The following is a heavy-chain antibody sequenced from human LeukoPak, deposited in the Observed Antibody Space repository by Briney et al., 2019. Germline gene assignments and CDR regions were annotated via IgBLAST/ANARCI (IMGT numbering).Heavy chain of an antibody. J-gene: IGHJ4*02. CDR2: ISDSGGST. D-gene: IGHD6-13*01. CDR3: AKSTSSWYRD. CDR1: GFTFSSYA. V-gene: IGHV3-23*01. Sequence: GGSLRLSCAASGFTFSSYAMYWVRQAPGMGLEWVSIISDSGGSTQYADSVKGRFTISRDNSKNTLYLQMNSLRAEDTAVYYCAKSTSSWYRDWGQGTLVTVSS.